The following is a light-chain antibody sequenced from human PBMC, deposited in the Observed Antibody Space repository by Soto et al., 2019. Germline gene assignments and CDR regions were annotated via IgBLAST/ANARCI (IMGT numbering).Light chain of an antibody. CDR3: HQRQNWPPIT. CDR1: LSVSVY. CDR2: DAS. Sequence: VVLTQSPATLSLSPGERATLSCRTSLSVSVYLDWYQQKPGQAPRLLISDASNRATGIPARFSGSGSGTVVIITISSREPEDVVVYYCHQRQNWPPITFGQGTRLEIK. J-gene: IGKJ5*01. V-gene: IGKV3-11*01.